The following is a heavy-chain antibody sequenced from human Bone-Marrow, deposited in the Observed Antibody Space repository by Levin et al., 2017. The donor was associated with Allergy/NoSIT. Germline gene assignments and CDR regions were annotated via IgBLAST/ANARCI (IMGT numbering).Heavy chain of an antibody. CDR2: IIPILGIA. CDR1: GGTFSSYA. J-gene: IGHJ6*02. Sequence: KISCKASGGTFSSYAISWVRQAPGQGLEWMGRIIPILGIANYAQKFQGRVTITADKSTSTAYMELSSLRSEDTAVYYCARGNVLRFLEWLSHASYGMDVWGQGTTVTVSS. D-gene: IGHD3-3*01. CDR3: ARGNVLRFLEWLSHASYGMDV. V-gene: IGHV1-69*04.